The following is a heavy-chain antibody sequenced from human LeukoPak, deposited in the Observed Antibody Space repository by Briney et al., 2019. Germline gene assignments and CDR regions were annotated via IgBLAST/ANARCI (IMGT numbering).Heavy chain of an antibody. Sequence: PWETLALTCAVSGVSFSGYYWSWIRQAPGKGLEWIGVINHSGSTKYNPSLRNGLIISVDTQTNQFPLMLRNVPAAGTAVYYCANCNPRLKRRVNISVDTSKNQLSLKQSSVTAADTGVYYCARVKSYYYDTSDKEAGDIWGQGTMVTVSS. CDR3: ANCNPRLKRRVNISVDTSKNQLSLKQSSVTAADTGVYYCARVKSYYYDTSDKEAGDI. CDR2: INHSGST. J-gene: IGHJ3*02. CDR1: GVSFSGYY. V-gene: IGHV4-34*03. D-gene: IGHD3-10*01.